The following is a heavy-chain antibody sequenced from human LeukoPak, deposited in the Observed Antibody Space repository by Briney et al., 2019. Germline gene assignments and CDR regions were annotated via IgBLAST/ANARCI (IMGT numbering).Heavy chain of an antibody. CDR3: AKVAEKDHVWGSYHYYFDY. J-gene: IGHJ4*02. CDR2: INWNSGSI. V-gene: IGHV3-9*01. CDR1: GFTFDDYA. Sequence: GGSLRLSCAASGFTFDDYAMHWVRQGPGKGLEWVAGINWNSGSIDYADSVKGRFTISRDNAKNSLYLQMNSLRAEDTALYYCAKVAEKDHVWGSYHYYFDYWGQGTLITVSS. D-gene: IGHD3-16*02.